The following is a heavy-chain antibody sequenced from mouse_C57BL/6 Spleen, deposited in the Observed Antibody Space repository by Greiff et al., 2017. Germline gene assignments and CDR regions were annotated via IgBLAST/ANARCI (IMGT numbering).Heavy chain of an antibody. CDR2: IRNKANNHAT. J-gene: IGHJ2*01. Sequence: EVKLVESGGGLVQPGGSMKLSCAASGFTFSDAWMDWVRQSPEKGLEWVAEIRNKANNHATYYAESVKGRFTISRDDSKSSVYLQMNSLRAEDTGIYYCTRLYYYGSSPYYFDYWGQGTTLTVSS. CDR1: GFTFSDAW. D-gene: IGHD1-1*01. CDR3: TRLYYYGSSPYYFDY. V-gene: IGHV6-6*01.